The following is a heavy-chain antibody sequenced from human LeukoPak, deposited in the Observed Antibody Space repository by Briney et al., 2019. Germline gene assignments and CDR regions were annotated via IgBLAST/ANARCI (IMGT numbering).Heavy chain of an antibody. CDR2: ISGSGGST. V-gene: IGHV3-23*01. CDR3: ARRTCNYDRGSGYQLADGYEI. Sequence: PGGSLRLSSALSGLAPTVATTRFVCQAPGKGLEWVSAISGSGGSTYYADSVKGRFTISRDNSKNTLYLQINSLRAGDTAVYYCARRTCNYDRGSGYQLADGYEICGQGKMVTVSS. D-gene: IGHD3-3*01. J-gene: IGHJ3*02. CDR1: GLAPTVAT.